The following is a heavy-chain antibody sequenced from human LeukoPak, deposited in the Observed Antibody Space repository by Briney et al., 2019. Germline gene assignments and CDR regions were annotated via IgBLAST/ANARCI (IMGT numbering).Heavy chain of an antibody. CDR1: GFTFTDYW. CDR3: ARDGTAAGLYFDL. Sequence: GGSLRLSCEVSGFTFTDYWMNWVRQAPGKGPEWVASIRQDGSEKTYVDSVKGRFTISRDNTKNSLSLQLNGLRAEDAAVYYCARDGTAAGLYFDLWGQGTLVTVSS. J-gene: IGHJ4*01. V-gene: IGHV3-7*01. CDR2: IRQDGSEK. D-gene: IGHD6-13*01.